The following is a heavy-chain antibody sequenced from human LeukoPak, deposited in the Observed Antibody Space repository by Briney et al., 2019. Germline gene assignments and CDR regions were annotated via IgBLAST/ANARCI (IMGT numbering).Heavy chain of an antibody. D-gene: IGHD1-26*01. Sequence: TXXSYXXSXXRQAPGKGLEWVANIKQDGSEKYYVDSVKGRFTISRDNAKNSLYLQMNSLRAEDTAVYYCARDASGSYLVWFDPWGQGTLVTVSS. CDR3: ARDASGSYLVWFDP. J-gene: IGHJ5*02. V-gene: IGHV3-7*01. CDR1: TXXSYX. CDR2: IKQDGSEK.